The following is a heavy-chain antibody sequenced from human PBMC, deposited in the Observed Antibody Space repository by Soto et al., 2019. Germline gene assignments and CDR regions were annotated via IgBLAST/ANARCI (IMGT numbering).Heavy chain of an antibody. CDR3: ARGSSPHFQH. CDR2: ISSNGDST. V-gene: IGHV3-64*01. J-gene: IGHJ1*01. Sequence: GGSLRLSCAASGFTFSSYAMHWVRQAPGKGLEYVSAISSNGDSTYYANSVKGRFTISRDNSKNTLYLQMGSLRAEDMAVYYCARGSSPHFQHWGQGTLVTVSS. CDR1: GFTFSSYA.